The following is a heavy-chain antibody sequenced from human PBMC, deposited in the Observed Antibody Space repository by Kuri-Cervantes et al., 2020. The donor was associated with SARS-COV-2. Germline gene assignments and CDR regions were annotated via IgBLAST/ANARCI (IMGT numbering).Heavy chain of an antibody. CDR2: IIPIFGTA. CDR1: GYTFTGYY. Sequence: SVKVSCKASGYTFTGYYMHWVRQAPGQGLEWMGGIIPIFGTANYAQKFQGRVTITTDESTSTAYMELSSLRSEDTAVYYCARFTDYYDGSGVDYWGQGTLVTVSS. CDR3: ARFTDYYDGSGVDY. J-gene: IGHJ4*02. V-gene: IGHV1-69*05. D-gene: IGHD3-22*01.